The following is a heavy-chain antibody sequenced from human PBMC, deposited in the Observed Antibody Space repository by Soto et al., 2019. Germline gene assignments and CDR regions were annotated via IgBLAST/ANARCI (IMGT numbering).Heavy chain of an antibody. J-gene: IGHJ4*02. D-gene: IGHD5-18*01. CDR3: ARESDLLTAMPKYYFDY. Sequence: SETLSLTCTVSGGSISSGDYYWSWIRQPPGKGLEWIGYIYYSGSTYYNPSLKSRVTISVDTSKNQFPLKLSSVTAADTAVYYCARESDLLTAMPKYYFDYWGQGTLVTVSS. V-gene: IGHV4-30-4*01. CDR1: GGSISSGDYY. CDR2: IYYSGST.